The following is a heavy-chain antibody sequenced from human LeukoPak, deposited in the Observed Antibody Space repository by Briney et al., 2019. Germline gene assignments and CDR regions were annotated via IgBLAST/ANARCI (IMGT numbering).Heavy chain of an antibody. V-gene: IGHV3-23*01. D-gene: IGHD3-3*01. J-gene: IGHJ6*02. CDR2: ISGSGGST. CDR1: GFTVSSNY. Sequence: PGGSLRLSCAASGFTVSSNYMSWVRQTPGKGLEWVSAISGSGGSTYYADSVKGRFTISRDNSKNTLFLQMNSLRVEDTAPYYCAKSVAIYFCYGLDVWGQGTTVTVSS. CDR3: AKSVAIYFCYGLDV.